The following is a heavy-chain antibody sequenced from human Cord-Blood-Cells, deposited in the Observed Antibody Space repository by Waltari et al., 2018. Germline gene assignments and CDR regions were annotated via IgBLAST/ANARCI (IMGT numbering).Heavy chain of an antibody. CDR1: GGTFSSYA. V-gene: IGHV1-69*01. CDR2: HSPILGTA. J-gene: IGHJ4*02. D-gene: IGHD2-21*02. CDR3: ARDQGGAYCGGDGYFAY. Sequence: QVQLVQSGAEVKKPGSSVKVSCKASGGTFSSYAISWVRQAPGQGLEWMGGHSPILGTANYATKFGGRGTITADESKSTAYMELSSLRSEDRAVYYCARDQGGAYCGGDGYFAYWGQGTLVTVSS.